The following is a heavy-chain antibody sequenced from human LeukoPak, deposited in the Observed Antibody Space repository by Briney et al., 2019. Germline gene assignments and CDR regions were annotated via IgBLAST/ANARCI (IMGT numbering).Heavy chain of an antibody. V-gene: IGHV4-39*07. CDR3: ARFSGRRDGYIIYYFDY. Sequence: SETLSLTCTVSGGSISSSSDYWSWIRQPPGKGLEWIGEINHSGSTNYNPSLKSRVTISVDTSKNQFSLKLSSVTAADTAVYYCARFSGRRDGYIIYYFDYWGQGTLVTVSS. J-gene: IGHJ4*02. D-gene: IGHD5-24*01. CDR2: INHSGST. CDR1: GGSISSSSDY.